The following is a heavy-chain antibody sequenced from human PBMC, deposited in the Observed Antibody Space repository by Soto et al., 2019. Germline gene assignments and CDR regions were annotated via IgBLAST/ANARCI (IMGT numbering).Heavy chain of an antibody. CDR3: ARGFGDYYGSGSYWTVSYYYGMDV. V-gene: IGHV4-4*02. J-gene: IGHJ6*02. CDR2: IYHSGST. Sequence: PSETLSLTCAVSGGSLSSSNWWSWVRQPPGKGLEWIGEIYHSGSTNYNPSLKSRVTISVDKSKNQFSLKLSSVTAADTAVYYCARGFGDYYGSGSYWTVSYYYGMDVWGQGTTVTVSS. CDR1: GGSLSSSNW. D-gene: IGHD3-10*01.